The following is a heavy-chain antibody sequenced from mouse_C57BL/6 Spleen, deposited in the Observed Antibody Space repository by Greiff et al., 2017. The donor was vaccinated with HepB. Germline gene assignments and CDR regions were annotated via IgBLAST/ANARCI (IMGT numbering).Heavy chain of an antibody. CDR2: IYPGDGDT. Sequence: VQLQQSGPELVKPGDSVKISCKASGYAFSSSWMNWVKQRPGKGLEWIGRIYPGDGDTNYNVKFKGKATLTADKYSSTAYMQLSSLTSEDSAVYFCARGLLRYFDVWGTGTTVTVSS. CDR3: ARGLLRYFDV. CDR1: GYAFSSSW. J-gene: IGHJ1*03. V-gene: IGHV1-82*01. D-gene: IGHD2-3*01.